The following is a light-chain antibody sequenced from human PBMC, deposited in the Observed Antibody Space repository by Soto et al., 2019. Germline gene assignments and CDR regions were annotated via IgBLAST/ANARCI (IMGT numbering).Light chain of an antibody. CDR2: GAS. CDR3: QKHNGAPFT. Sequence: DFQMTQSPSSLSASVGDRVTITCRASQGISNYLAWYQQKPGKVPKLLIYGASTLQSGVTSRFSSSGSGTDFTLTISNLQPEDVATYYCQKHNGAPFTFGPGTKVDIK. J-gene: IGKJ3*01. CDR1: QGISNY. V-gene: IGKV1-27*01.